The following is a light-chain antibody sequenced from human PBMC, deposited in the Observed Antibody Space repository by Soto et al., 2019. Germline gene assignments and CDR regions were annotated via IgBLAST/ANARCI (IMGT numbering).Light chain of an antibody. CDR3: QQYGYLIT. J-gene: IGKJ5*01. CDR2: GGS. CDR1: QSVSSSY. V-gene: IGKV3-20*01. Sequence: EIVLTQPPGTLSLSPEEKATLSCRPSQSVSSSYLAWHQHKPGLAPRLLIYGGSRRATGIPDRFSGSVSGTDFTLTISRLEPEDFAVYYCQQYGYLITFGQGTRLEIK.